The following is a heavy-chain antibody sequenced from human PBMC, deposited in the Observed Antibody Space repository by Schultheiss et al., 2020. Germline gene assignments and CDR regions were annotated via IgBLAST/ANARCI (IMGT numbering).Heavy chain of an antibody. J-gene: IGHJ6*03. Sequence: SVKVSCKASGGTFSSYAISWVRQAPGQGLEWMGRIIPILGIANYAQKFQGRVTITADKSTSTAYMELSSLRSEDTAVYYCASPYVDTAMVYYMDVWGKGTTVTVSS. CDR3: ASPYVDTAMVYYMDV. D-gene: IGHD5-18*01. CDR1: GGTFSSYA. V-gene: IGHV1-69*04. CDR2: IIPILGIA.